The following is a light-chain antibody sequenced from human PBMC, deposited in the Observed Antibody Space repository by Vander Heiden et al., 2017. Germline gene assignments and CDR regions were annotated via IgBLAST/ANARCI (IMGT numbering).Light chain of an antibody. Sequence: PSTLSVAAGDRATLSCRASQSVSTSLAWYQQKPGQAPRLLIYDASNRATGIPARFSGSGSGTDFTLTISSLEPEDFAVYYCQHRNNWPLTFGGGAKVEIK. CDR2: DAS. CDR1: QSVSTS. CDR3: QHRNNWPLT. V-gene: IGKV3-11*01. J-gene: IGKJ4*01.